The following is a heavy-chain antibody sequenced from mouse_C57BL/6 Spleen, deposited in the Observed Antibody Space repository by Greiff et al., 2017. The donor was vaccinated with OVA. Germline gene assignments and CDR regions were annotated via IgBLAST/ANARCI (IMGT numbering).Heavy chain of an antibody. CDR1: GFPLTSYA. J-gene: IGHJ4*01. D-gene: IGHD2-5*01. Sequence: QLQQSGPGLVAPSQSLSITCTVSGFPLTSYAISWVRQPPGKGLEWLGVIWTGGGTNYNSALKSRLSISKDNSKSQVFLKMNSLQTDDTARYYCASYSNLPLFAMDYWGQGTSVTVSS. V-gene: IGHV2-9-1*01. CDR2: IWTGGGT. CDR3: ASYSNLPLFAMDY.